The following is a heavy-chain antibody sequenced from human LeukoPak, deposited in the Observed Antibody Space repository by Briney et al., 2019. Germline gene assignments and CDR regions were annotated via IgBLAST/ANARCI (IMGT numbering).Heavy chain of an antibody. D-gene: IGHD2-2*02. J-gene: IGHJ4*02. V-gene: IGHV3-9*01. CDR3: AKDTGTYQLLYVFDY. CDR1: GFTFDDYA. Sequence: PGGSLRLSCAASGFTFDDYAMHWVRQAPGKGLEWVSGISWNSGSIGYADSVKGRFTISRDNAENSLYLQMNSLRAEDTALYYCAKDTGTYQLLYVFDYWGQGTLVTVSS. CDR2: ISWNSGSI.